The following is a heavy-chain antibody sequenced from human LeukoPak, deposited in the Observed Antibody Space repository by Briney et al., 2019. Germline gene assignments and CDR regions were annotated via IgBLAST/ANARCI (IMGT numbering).Heavy chain of an antibody. J-gene: IGHJ4*02. CDR2: IYYTGNT. Sequence: SETLSLTCTVSGYSISSGFYWGWIRQPPGKGLEWIGSIYYTGNTYYNASLKSRVTISIDTSKNQFSLKLTSVTAADTAVYYCAKQTGSGLFILPGGQGTLVTVSS. CDR1: GYSISSGFY. V-gene: IGHV4-38-2*02. CDR3: AKQTGSGLFILP. D-gene: IGHD3/OR15-3a*01.